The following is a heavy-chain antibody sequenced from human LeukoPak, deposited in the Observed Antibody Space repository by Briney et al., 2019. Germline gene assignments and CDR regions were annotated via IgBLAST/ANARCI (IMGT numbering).Heavy chain of an antibody. CDR1: GGSISSYY. CDR3: ARGRSYYFDY. V-gene: IGHV4-34*01. Sequence: SETLSLTCTVSGGSISSYYWSWIRQPPGKGLEWIGEINDSGSTNYNPSLKSRVTMLVDASKNQFSLKLTSVTASETAVYYCARGRSYYFDYWDQGILVTVSS. J-gene: IGHJ4*02. D-gene: IGHD3-10*01. CDR2: INDSGST.